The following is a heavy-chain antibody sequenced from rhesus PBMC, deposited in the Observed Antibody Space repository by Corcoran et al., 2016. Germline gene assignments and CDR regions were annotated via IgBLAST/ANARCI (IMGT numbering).Heavy chain of an antibody. CDR1: GFTFSSYG. D-gene: IGHD3-28*01. CDR3: AKVSDSGYMYFDY. V-gene: IGHV3S5*01. CDR2: ISNGGGST. J-gene: IGHJ4*01. Sequence: EVQLVESGGGLVQPGGSLRLSCAASGFTFSSYGMSWVRQAPGKGLEWFSYISNGGGSTNYADSVKGRFTISRDNSKNTLSLQMNSLRAEDTAVYYCAKVSDSGYMYFDYWGQGVLVTVSS.